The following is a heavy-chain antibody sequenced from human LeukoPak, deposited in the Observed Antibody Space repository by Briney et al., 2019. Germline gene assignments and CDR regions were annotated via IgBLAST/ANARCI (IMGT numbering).Heavy chain of an antibody. V-gene: IGHV3-30*18. D-gene: IGHD1-1*01. CDR1: GFTFSSYG. Sequence: PGRSLRLSCAASGFTFSSYGMHWVRQAPGKGLEWVAVISYDGSNKYYADSVKGRFTISRDNSKNTLYLQMNSLRAEDTAVYYCAKARSEVQAYFHGMDVWGQGTTVIVSS. CDR2: ISYDGSNK. CDR3: AKARSEVQAYFHGMDV. J-gene: IGHJ6*02.